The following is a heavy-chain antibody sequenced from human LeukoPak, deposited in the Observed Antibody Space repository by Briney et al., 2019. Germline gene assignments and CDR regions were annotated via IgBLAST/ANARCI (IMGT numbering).Heavy chain of an antibody. J-gene: IGHJ4*02. CDR1: GGSIRSYY. D-gene: IGHD2-21*02. Sequence: SETLSLTCTVSGGSIRSYYWSWIRQHPGKGLEWIGYIYYSGSTYYNPSLKSRVTISVDTSKNQFSLKLSSVTAADTAVYYCAREKYCGGDCFPFDYWGQGTLVTVSS. CDR2: IYYSGST. V-gene: IGHV4-31*03. CDR3: AREKYCGGDCFPFDY.